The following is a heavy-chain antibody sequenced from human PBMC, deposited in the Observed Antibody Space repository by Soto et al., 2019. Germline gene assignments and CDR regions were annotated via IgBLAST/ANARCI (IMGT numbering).Heavy chain of an antibody. D-gene: IGHD3-22*01. J-gene: IGHJ4*02. Sequence: GGSLRLSCAASGFTFSSYAMHWVRQAPGKGLEWVAVISYDGSNKYYADSVKGRFTISRDNSKNTLYLQMNSLRAKDTAVYYCARDEYYYDSSGSPGYWGQGTLVTVSS. CDR1: GFTFSSYA. CDR3: ARDEYYYDSSGSPGY. CDR2: ISYDGSNK. V-gene: IGHV3-30-3*01.